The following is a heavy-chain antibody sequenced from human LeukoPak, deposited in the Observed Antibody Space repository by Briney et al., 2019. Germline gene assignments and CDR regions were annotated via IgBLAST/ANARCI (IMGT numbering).Heavy chain of an antibody. CDR3: ARDLGPVVATWTLDY. Sequence: GGSLRLSCAASGFTFSSYEMNWVRQAPGKGLEWVSYISSSGSTIYYADSVKGRFTISRDNAKNSLYLQMNSLRAEDTAVYYCARDLGPVVATWTLDYWGQGTLVTVSS. D-gene: IGHD5-12*01. CDR2: ISSSGSTI. CDR1: GFTFSSYE. V-gene: IGHV3-48*03. J-gene: IGHJ4*02.